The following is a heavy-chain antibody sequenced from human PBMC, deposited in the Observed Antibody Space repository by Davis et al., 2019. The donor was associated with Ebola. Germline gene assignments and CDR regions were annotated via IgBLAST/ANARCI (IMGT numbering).Heavy chain of an antibody. D-gene: IGHD1-7*01. CDR1: GYDFNTYW. V-gene: IGHV5-51*01. CDR2: IYPGDSEI. J-gene: IGHJ4*02. CDR3: ARQRGGTASRYFDY. Sequence: GESLKISCKASGYDFNTYWIGWVRQMPGKGLEWMGIIYPGDSEIRYSPSFQGQVTISADKSISTASLQWSSLKASDTAMYYCARQRGGTASRYFDYWGQGTLVTVSS.